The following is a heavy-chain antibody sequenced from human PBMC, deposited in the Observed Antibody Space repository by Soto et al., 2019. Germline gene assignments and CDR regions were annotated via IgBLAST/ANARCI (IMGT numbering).Heavy chain of an antibody. J-gene: IGHJ4*02. D-gene: IGHD1-26*01. V-gene: IGHV4-31*03. CDR3: AREGGIVGATAADY. Sequence: QVQLQESGPGLVKPSQTLSLTCTVSGGSISSGGYYWSWIRQHPGKGLEWIGYIYYSGSTYYNPSLKGRGTTSVATSKNQFSLKLSSVTAADTAVYYCAREGGIVGATAADYWGQGTLVTVSS. CDR2: IYYSGST. CDR1: GGSISSGGYY.